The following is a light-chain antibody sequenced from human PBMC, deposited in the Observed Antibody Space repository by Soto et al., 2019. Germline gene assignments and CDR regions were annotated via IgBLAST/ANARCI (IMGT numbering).Light chain of an antibody. Sequence: EIVMTQSPGTLSVSPGERVTLSCRASQSVSSKVAWYQQKPGQAPRLLIFTASLRATGVPARFSGSGSGTEFTLTISRLESEDSAVYYCQQYGISPFTFGGGTKVEI. J-gene: IGKJ4*01. CDR1: QSVSSK. CDR3: QQYGISPFT. V-gene: IGKV3-15*01. CDR2: TAS.